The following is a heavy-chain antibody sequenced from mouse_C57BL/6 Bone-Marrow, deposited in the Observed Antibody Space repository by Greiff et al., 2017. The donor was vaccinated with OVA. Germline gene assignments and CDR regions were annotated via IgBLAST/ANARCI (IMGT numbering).Heavy chain of an antibody. J-gene: IGHJ3*01. CDR3: TAHYGSSYAWFAY. CDR1: GFTFSDAW. V-gene: IGHV6-6*01. D-gene: IGHD1-1*01. Sequence: EVQGVESGGGLVQPGGSMKLSCAASGFTFSDAWMDWVRQSPEKGLEWVAEIRNKANNHATYYAESVKGRFTISRDDSKSSVYLQMNSLRAEDTGIYYCTAHYGSSYAWFAYWGQGTLVTVSA. CDR2: IRNKANNHAT.